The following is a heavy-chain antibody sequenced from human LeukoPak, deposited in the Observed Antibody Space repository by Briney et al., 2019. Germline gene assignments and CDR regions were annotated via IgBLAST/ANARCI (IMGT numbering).Heavy chain of an antibody. CDR2: IYYSGST. CDR1: AGSISSYY. Sequence: PSETLSLTCTASAGSISSYYWRWIRQPPGKGLEWMGYIYYSGSTNYNPSLKSRVTISVDTSKNQFSLKLSSVTAADTAVYDGARNQYSSGWYDRGGSWYFDLWGCGTLVTVSA. J-gene: IGHJ2*01. V-gene: IGHV4-59*01. D-gene: IGHD6-19*01. CDR3: ARNQYSSGWYDRGGSWYFDL.